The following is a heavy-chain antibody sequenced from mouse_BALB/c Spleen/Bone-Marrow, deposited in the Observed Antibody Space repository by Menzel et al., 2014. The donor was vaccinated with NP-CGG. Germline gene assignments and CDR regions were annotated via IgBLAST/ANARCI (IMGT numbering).Heavy chain of an antibody. V-gene: IGHV2-9*02. CDR1: GFSLTTYG. Sequence: VQLQQSGPGLVSPSQSLSLTCTVSGFSLTTYGIHWVRQPPGKGLEWLGVIWAGGTTIYNSALMSRLSISKDTSKSQVFLKMNSLQTDDTAMYYCAREGAYYRYIDYWGQGTTLTVSS. J-gene: IGHJ2*01. CDR2: IWAGGTT. D-gene: IGHD2-14*01. CDR3: AREGAYYRYIDY.